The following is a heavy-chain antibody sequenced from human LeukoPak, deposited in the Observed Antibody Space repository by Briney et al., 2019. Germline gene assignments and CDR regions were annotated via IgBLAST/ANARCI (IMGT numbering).Heavy chain of an antibody. V-gene: IGHV4-4*09. D-gene: IGHD6-13*01. J-gene: IGHJ4*02. Sequence: NPSETLSLTCTVSGGSISSYYWSWIRQPPGKGLEWIGYIYTSGSTNYNPSLKSRVTISMDTSQNQFSLKLSSVTAADTAVYYCARRTSSSWVFDYWGQRTLVTVSS. CDR1: GGSISSYY. CDR2: IYTSGST. CDR3: ARRTSSSWVFDY.